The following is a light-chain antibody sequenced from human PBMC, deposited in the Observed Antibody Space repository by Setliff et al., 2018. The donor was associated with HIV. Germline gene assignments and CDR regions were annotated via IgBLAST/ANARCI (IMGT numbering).Light chain of an antibody. CDR1: QSISSW. Sequence: DIQMTQSPSTLSASVGDRVTITCRASQSISSWLAWYQQKPGKAPKVVIYKASNLESGFPSRFSGSGSGTEFTLTISSLQPDDFATYYCQQYYSYSLTFGGGTKVDIK. V-gene: IGKV1-5*03. J-gene: IGKJ4*01. CDR3: QQYYSYSLT. CDR2: KAS.